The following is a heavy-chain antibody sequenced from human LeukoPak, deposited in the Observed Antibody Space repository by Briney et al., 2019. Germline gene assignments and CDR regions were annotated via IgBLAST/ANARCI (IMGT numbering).Heavy chain of an antibody. CDR3: ARDACSTSCYMDYYYGMDV. D-gene: IGHD2-2*02. CDR2: IWNDGRNK. J-gene: IGHJ6*02. V-gene: IGHV3-33*01. CDR1: GFIFSNYG. Sequence: QTGGSLRLSCVASGFIFSNYGMNWVRQAPGKGLEWVAVIWNDGRNKYYADFVKGRFTISRDNSKNTLYLQMNSLRAEDTAVYYCARDACSTSCYMDYYYGMDVWGQGTTVTVSS.